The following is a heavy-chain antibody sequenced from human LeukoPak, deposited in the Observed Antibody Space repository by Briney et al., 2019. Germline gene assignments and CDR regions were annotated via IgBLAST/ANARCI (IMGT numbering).Heavy chain of an antibody. Sequence: SETLSLTCTVSGGSISSSSYYWGWIRQPPGKGLEWIGSIYYSGSTYYNPSLKSRVTISVDTSKNQFSLKLSSVTAADTAVYYCARQARYYDSTRGCAFDIWGQGTMVTVSS. V-gene: IGHV4-39*01. J-gene: IGHJ3*02. CDR1: GGSISSSSYY. CDR2: IYYSGST. D-gene: IGHD3-22*01. CDR3: ARQARYYDSTRGCAFDI.